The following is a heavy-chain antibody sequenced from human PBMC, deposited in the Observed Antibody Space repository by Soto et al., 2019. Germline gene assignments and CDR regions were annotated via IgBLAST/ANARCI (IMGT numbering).Heavy chain of an antibody. D-gene: IGHD3-16*02. CDR1: GFSFNIYA. CDR3: AKASTYEYVWGSFRYYFDH. CDR2: ISGSGDRT. J-gene: IGHJ4*02. Sequence: GGSLRLSCAASGFSFNIYAMSWVRQAPGKGLEWVSGISGSGDRTHYVDSVKGRFTISRDNVKNTLYLQMNSLRAGDTAVYYCAKASTYEYVWGSFRYYFDHWGQGALVTVS. V-gene: IGHV3-23*01.